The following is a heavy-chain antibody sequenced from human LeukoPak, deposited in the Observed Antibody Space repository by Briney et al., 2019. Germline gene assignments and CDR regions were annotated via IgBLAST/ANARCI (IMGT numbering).Heavy chain of an antibody. Sequence: PSETLSLTCTVSGGSISSYYWNWIRQPAGKGLEWIGRIYTSGSAYYNPSLKSRVTMSVDTSKNQFSLKLSSVTAADTAVYYCARASVAGTFYYSYYMDVWGKGTTVTVSS. J-gene: IGHJ6*03. CDR1: GGSISSYY. CDR2: IYTSGSA. V-gene: IGHV4-4*07. CDR3: ARASVAGTFYYSYYMDV. D-gene: IGHD6-19*01.